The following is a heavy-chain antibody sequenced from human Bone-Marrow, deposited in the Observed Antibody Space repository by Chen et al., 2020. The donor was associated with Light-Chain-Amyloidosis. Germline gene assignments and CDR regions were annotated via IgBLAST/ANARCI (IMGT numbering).Heavy chain of an antibody. CDR3: AKGSGYGDP. J-gene: IGHJ5*02. V-gene: IGHV3-43*02. CDR2: ISGDASKT. Sequence: EVQLVESGGGVVQPGGSLRLSCAASGFTFDDNAMHWVRQAPGRGLEWVSLISGDASKTYYADSVKGRFTISRDNSKNSLYLQMNSLRTEDTAFYYCAKGSGYGDPWGQGTLVTVSS. D-gene: IGHD5-12*01. CDR1: GFTFDDNA.